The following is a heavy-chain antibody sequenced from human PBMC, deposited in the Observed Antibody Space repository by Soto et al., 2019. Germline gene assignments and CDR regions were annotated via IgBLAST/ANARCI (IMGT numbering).Heavy chain of an antibody. CDR3: AREGRGKKAGYNGLVSLGY. Sequence: SVKVSCKXSGSRFSNYVISWVRQAPGHGLEWLGRIIPIFNSTKYAQSFQGRVTITADKSTSTASLELSSLRSDDTAVYYCAREGRGKKAGYNGLVSLGYWGQGTLVTVSS. V-gene: IGHV1-69*06. CDR1: GSRFSNYV. D-gene: IGHD2-2*02. CDR2: IIPIFNST. J-gene: IGHJ4*02.